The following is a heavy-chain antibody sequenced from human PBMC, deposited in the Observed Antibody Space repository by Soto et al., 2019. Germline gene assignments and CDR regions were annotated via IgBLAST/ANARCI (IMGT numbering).Heavy chain of an antibody. CDR2: IYYSGST. D-gene: IGHD3-3*01. J-gene: IGHJ6*02. V-gene: IGHV4-59*01. CDR3: ARAGLSGYHILYYYYGMDV. Sequence: SETLSLTCAVYGGSFSGYYWSWIRQPPGKGLEWIGYIYYSGSTNYNPSLKSRVTISVDTSKNQFSLKLSSVTAADTAVYYCARAGLSGYHILYYYYGMDVWGQGTTVTVSS. CDR1: GGSFSGYY.